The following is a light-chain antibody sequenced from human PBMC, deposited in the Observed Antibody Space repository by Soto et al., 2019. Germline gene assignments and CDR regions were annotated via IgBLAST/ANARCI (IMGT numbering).Light chain of an antibody. J-gene: IGKJ1*01. CDR1: QSVSSSY. V-gene: IGKV3-20*01. CDR3: QQYGNSRWT. CDR2: GTS. Sequence: EIVLTQSPDTLSLSPGERATLSCRASQSVSSSYLAWYQQTPGQAPRLLIYGTSNRATGIPDRFSGSGSGTDLTLTMSRLEPQDFAVYYCQQYGNSRWTFGQGTKVQIK.